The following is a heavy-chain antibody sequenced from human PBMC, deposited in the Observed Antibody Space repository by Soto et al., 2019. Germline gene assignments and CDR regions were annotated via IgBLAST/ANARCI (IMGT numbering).Heavy chain of an antibody. J-gene: IGHJ4*02. V-gene: IGHV4-34*01. Sequence: SETLSLTCAVYGGSFSGYYWSWIRQPPGKGLEWIGEINHSGSTNYNPSLKSRVTISVDTSKNQFSLKLSSVTAADTAVYYCARGRPDTYYDFWSGYCTFDYWGQGTLVTVYS. CDR3: ARGRPDTYYDFWSGYCTFDY. D-gene: IGHD3-3*01. CDR2: INHSGST. CDR1: GGSFSGYY.